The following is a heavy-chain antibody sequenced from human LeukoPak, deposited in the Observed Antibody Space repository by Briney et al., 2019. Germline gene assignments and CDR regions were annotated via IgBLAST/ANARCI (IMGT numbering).Heavy chain of an antibody. J-gene: IGHJ4*02. D-gene: IGHD6-13*01. CDR1: GFTFNNYN. V-gene: IGHV3-21*01. Sequence: GGSLRLSCAASGFTFNNYNMNWVRQAPGKGLEWVSSMSGSSSYIYYADSVKGRFTISRDNAKNSLSLQMNSLRAEDTAVYYCARTPSSEQQLSFDNWGQGTLVTVSS. CDR3: ARTPSSEQQLSFDN. CDR2: MSGSSSYI.